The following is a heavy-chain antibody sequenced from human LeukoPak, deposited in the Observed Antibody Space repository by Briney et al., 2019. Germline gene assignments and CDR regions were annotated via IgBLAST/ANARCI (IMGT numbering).Heavy chain of an antibody. Sequence: GGSLRLSCAASGFTFDTYAMSWVRQAPGKGLEWVSGISGSGGSIYYADSVKGRFTISRDNSKNTLYLQMNSLRAEDTAVYYCASKVVISSGWYSFDYWGQGTLVTVSS. CDR1: GFTFDTYA. CDR2: ISGSGGSI. V-gene: IGHV3-23*01. CDR3: ASKVVISSGWYSFDY. J-gene: IGHJ4*02. D-gene: IGHD6-19*01.